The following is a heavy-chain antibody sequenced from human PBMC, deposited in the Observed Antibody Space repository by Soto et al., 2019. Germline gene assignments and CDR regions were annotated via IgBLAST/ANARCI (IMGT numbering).Heavy chain of an antibody. V-gene: IGHV1-18*01. CDR3: ARRQLVNYYYYYGMDV. CDR1: GYTFTSYG. CDR2: IIAFYGNA. Sequence: ASVKVSCKASGYTFTSYGISWVLQAPGQGLEWMGWIIAFYGNANYAQKLQGRVTITADESTSTAYMELSSLRSEDTAVYYCARRQLVNYYYYYGMDVWGQGTTVTVSS. D-gene: IGHD6-13*01. J-gene: IGHJ6*02.